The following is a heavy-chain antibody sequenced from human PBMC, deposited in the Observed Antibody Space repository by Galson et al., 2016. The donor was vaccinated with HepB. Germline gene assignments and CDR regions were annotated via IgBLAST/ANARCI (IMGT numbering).Heavy chain of an antibody. V-gene: IGHV3-21*01. D-gene: IGHD2-15*01. Sequence: SLRLSCAASGFTFTSYSMFWVRQAPGKGLEWVSPISSTSSYIYYADSVKGRFTISRDNAKNSLYLQMHSLRAEDTAVYYCARDPAAGYCGVATCYPWGQGTLVTVSS. CDR1: GFTFTSYS. J-gene: IGHJ5*02. CDR3: ARDPAAGYCGVATCYP. CDR2: ISSTSSYI.